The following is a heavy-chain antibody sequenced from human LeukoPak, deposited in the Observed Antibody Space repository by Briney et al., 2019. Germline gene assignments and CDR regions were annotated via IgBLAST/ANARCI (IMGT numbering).Heavy chain of an antibody. D-gene: IGHD6-6*01. J-gene: IGHJ6*03. V-gene: IGHV4-34*01. Sequence: PSETLSLTCAVYGGSFSGYYWSWIRQPPGKGLGWGGEINDSGGTNYNPSLKSRVTISVDTSKNQVSLKLSSVTAADTAVYYCASIIAARRNYYYYYYMDVWGKGTTVTVSS. CDR1: GGSFSGYY. CDR2: INDSGGT. CDR3: ASIIAARRNYYYYYYMDV.